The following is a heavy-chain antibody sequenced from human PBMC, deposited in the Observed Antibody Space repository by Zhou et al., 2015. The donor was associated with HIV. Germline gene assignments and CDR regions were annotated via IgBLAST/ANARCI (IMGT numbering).Heavy chain of an antibody. D-gene: IGHD6-19*01. CDR3: ARKVAGVFFDY. CDR1: GFTFANYG. Sequence: QVQLVQSGAELKKPGTSVKVSCATSGFTFANYGINWVRQAPGQGLEWLGWLGGYNGRADYNRKFQGRVTMSRDTSTHTDYLEVRSLRSDDTAVYYCARKVAGVFFDYWGQGSLVTVSS. V-gene: IGHV1-18*01. J-gene: IGHJ4*02. CDR2: LGGYNGRA.